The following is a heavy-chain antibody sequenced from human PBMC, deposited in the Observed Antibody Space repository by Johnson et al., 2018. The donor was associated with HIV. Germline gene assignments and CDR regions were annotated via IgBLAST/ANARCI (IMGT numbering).Heavy chain of an antibody. Sequence: VQLVESGGGVVQPGGSLRLSCAASGFTFSSYGMHWVRQAPGKGLEWVANIKQDGSAKYYVDSVKGRFTISRDNAKNSLYLQMNSLRAEDTAGYYCARERQAVVAVDSWGQGTMVTVSS. CDR3: ARERQAVVAVDS. V-gene: IGHV3-7*03. CDR1: GFTFSSYG. J-gene: IGHJ3*02. D-gene: IGHD2-21*01. CDR2: IKQDGSAK.